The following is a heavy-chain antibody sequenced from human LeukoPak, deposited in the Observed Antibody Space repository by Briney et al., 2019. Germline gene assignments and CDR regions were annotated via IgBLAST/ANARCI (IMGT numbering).Heavy chain of an antibody. J-gene: IGHJ4*02. CDR3: ARGSCSSSSCYHDFDY. V-gene: IGHV1-69*04. D-gene: IGHD2-2*01. CDR2: NIPILNIA. Sequence: GASVKVSCKASGGTFSTYSISWVRQAPGQGLEWMGRNIPILNIADYAQKFQGRVTITADKSTSTAYMELSSLRSEDTAVYYCARGSCSSSSCYHDFDYWGQGTLVTVSS. CDR1: GGTFSTYS.